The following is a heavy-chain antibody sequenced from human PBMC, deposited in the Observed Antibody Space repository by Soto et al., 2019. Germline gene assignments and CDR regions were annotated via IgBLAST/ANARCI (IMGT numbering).Heavy chain of an antibody. Sequence: SETLSLTCTVSGGSMIAYYWNWMRQPPGKGLQWIGYTYYSGSTTYNPSLKSRVTISVDSSKSQFSLKLDSVTPADTAVYYCARVRGTAGKRYFDYWGPGTLVTVSS. V-gene: IGHV4-59*01. CDR1: GGSMIAYY. D-gene: IGHD6-13*01. CDR3: ARVRGTAGKRYFDY. CDR2: TYYSGST. J-gene: IGHJ4*02.